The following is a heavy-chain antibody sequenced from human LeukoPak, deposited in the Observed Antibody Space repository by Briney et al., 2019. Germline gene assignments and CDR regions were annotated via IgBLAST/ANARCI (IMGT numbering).Heavy chain of an antibody. V-gene: IGHV4-34*01. CDR1: GGSFSGYY. CDR2: INHSGST. Sequence: SETLSLACAVYGGSFSGYYWSWIRQPPGKGLEWIGEINHSGSTNYNPSLKSRVTISVDTSKNQFSLKLSSVTAADTAVYYCARGLRPGDCSSTSCYTYYYYGIDVWGQGTTVTVSS. J-gene: IGHJ6*02. D-gene: IGHD2-2*02. CDR3: ARGLRPGDCSSTSCYTYYYYGIDV.